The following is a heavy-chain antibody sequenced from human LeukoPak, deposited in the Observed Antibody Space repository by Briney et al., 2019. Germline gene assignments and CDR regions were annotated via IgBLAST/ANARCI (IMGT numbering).Heavy chain of an antibody. D-gene: IGHD5-18*01. CDR1: GFRFSASA. CDR2: ISIDGNTQ. CDR3: AREEYKYGLGALDV. Sequence: AGGSLRLSCTASGFRFSASAMQWVRQAPGKGLEWVAVISIDGNTQYYADSVRGRFSISRDNSENTLYLEMSSLRGEDTGIFYCAREEYKYGLGALDVWGQGTTVTVSS. J-gene: IGHJ6*02. V-gene: IGHV3-30-3*01.